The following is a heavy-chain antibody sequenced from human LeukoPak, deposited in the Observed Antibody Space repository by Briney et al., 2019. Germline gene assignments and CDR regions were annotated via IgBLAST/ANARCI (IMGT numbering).Heavy chain of an antibody. CDR3: ARDNWVDC. V-gene: IGHV3-48*04. CDR2: IGTSSTTM. J-gene: IGHJ5*01. CDR1: GFTFSSYA. Sequence: GGSLRLSCAASGFTFSSYAMSWVRQAPGKGLEWVSFIGTSSTTMYYTDSVKGRFTISRDNAKNSLYLQMNSLKVEDTAIYYCARDNWVDCWGQGTLVTVPS.